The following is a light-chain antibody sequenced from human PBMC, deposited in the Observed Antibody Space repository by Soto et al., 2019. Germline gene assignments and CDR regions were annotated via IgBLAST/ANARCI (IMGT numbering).Light chain of an antibody. CDR3: GSWDSSLSAYV. CDR1: SSNIGGNS. J-gene: IGLJ1*01. CDR2: DDD. Sequence: QSVMTQPPSVSAAPGQRVTISCSGSSSNIGGNSVSWYQQLPGTAPKLLIYDDDKRPSGIPDRFSGSKSGTSATLGITGFQTGDEADHYCGSWDSSLSAYVFGTGTNLTVL. V-gene: IGLV1-51*01.